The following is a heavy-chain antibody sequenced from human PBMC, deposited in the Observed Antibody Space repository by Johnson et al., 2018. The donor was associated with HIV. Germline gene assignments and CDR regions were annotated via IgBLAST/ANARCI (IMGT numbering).Heavy chain of an antibody. CDR2: ISSGGSSI. D-gene: IGHD2-15*01. J-gene: IGHJ3*02. V-gene: IGHV3-11*04. CDR1: GFVFSDYH. Sequence: VQLVESGGGLVKPGGSLRLSCVISGFVFSDYHMSWVRQAPGKGLEWISYISSGGSSIYYADSVKGRFTISRDNSKNTLYLQMNSLRAEDTAVYYCARSYCSGGSCRIHDAFDIWGQGTMVTVSS. CDR3: ARSYCSGGSCRIHDAFDI.